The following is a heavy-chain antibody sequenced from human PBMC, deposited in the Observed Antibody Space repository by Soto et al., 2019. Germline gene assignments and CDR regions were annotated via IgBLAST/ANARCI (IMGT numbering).Heavy chain of an antibody. CDR2: ISAYNGNT. J-gene: IGHJ3*02. D-gene: IGHD3-16*02. CDR1: GYTFTSYG. CDR3: AKYYIWGSYRSFNAFDI. Sequence: ASVKVSCKASGYTFTSYGISWVRQAPGQGLEWMGWISAYNGNTNYAQKLQGRVTMTTDTSTSTAYMELRSLRSDDTAVYYCAKYYIWGSYRSFNAFDIWGQGTMVTVSS. V-gene: IGHV1-18*01.